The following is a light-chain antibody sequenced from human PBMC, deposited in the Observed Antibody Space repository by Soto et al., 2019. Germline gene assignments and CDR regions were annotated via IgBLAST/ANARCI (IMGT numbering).Light chain of an antibody. J-gene: IGKJ3*01. V-gene: IGKV3-15*01. CDR2: AAS. CDR3: QQRSNWPGT. CDR1: ESVTSS. Sequence: EIVMTQSPATLSVSPGDRATLSCRASESVTSSLAWYQQKPGQPPRLLIYAASTRATDVPARFSGGGSETEFTLTISSLEPDDFAVYYCQQRSNWPGTFGPGTKVDIK.